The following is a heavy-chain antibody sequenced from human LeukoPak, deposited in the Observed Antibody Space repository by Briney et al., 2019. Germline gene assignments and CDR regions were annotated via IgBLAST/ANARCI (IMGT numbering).Heavy chain of an antibody. CDR1: GFTFSSYS. J-gene: IGHJ4*02. V-gene: IGHV3-21*01. D-gene: IGHD5-24*01. CDR3: ASVEMATITY. CDR2: INSSSSHI. Sequence: GGSLRLFCAASGFTFSSYSIHWVRQSPGKGLEWVSSINSSSSHIFYADSVNGRFTIPRDNAKNAMYLQMNSLRAEDTAVYYCASVEMATITYWGQGTLVTVSS.